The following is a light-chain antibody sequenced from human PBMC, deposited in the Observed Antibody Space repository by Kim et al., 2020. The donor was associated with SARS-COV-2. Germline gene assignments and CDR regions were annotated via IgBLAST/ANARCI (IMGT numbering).Light chain of an antibody. CDR2: NGN. CDR1: RSNVGNNP. V-gene: IGLV1-44*01. Sequence: QSVLTQPPSASGTPGPTVTITCSGRRSNVGNNPVTRFQQVPRTAPKLLMSNGNRRPSVVPDRFSASKSGTSASLAISGLQSEDEAVYYCGSWDDSLSGRVFGGGTQLTVL. J-gene: IGLJ7*01. CDR3: GSWDDSLSGRV.